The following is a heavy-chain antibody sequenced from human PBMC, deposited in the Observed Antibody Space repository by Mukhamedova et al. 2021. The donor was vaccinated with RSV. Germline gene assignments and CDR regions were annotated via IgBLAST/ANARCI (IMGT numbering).Heavy chain of an antibody. CDR3: ARGVVPAATFDY. J-gene: IGHJ4*02. V-gene: IGHV1-69*04. D-gene: IGHD2-2*01. Sequence: YMGRVTITADKSTSTAYMELSSLRSEDTAVYYCARGVVPAATFDYCGQGTLVTVSS.